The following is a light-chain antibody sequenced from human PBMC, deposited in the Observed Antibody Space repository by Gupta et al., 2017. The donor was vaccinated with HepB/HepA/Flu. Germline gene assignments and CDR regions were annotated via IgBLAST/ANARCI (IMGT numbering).Light chain of an antibody. CDR3: MQALQTRT. Sequence: DIAMTQSPLSLSVTPGEPASISCRSSQSLLHSNGYNYLDWYLQKPGQSPQLLIYLGSTRASGVPDRFSGSGSGTDFTLKISRVEAEDVGVYYCMQALQTRTFGQGTKVEIK. J-gene: IGKJ1*01. CDR1: QSLLHSNGYNY. V-gene: IGKV2-28*01. CDR2: LGS.